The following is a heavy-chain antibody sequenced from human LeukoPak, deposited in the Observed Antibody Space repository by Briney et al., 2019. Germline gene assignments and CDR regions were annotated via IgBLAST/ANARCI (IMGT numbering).Heavy chain of an antibody. Sequence: GGSLRLSCTASGFTFGDYAMSWFRQAPGKGLEWVGFIRSKAYGETTEYAASMKGRFTISRDDSKSIAYLQMSSLKTEDTAVYYCTRSSADYYDSSGYYHFVAFDIWGQGTMVTVSS. CDR2: IRSKAYGETT. CDR1: GFTFGDYA. CDR3: TRSSADYYDSSGYYHFVAFDI. J-gene: IGHJ3*02. D-gene: IGHD3-22*01. V-gene: IGHV3-49*03.